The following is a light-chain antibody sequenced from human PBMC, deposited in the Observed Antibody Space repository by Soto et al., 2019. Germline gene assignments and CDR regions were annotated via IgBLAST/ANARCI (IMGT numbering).Light chain of an antibody. J-gene: IGLJ2*01. CDR2: DVF. Sequence: QSGLTQPASVSGSPGQSVTISCTATGDDVGAYNYVSWYQQHPGRAPKLIIFDVFNRPSGVSNRFSGSRSGKTASLTISGLQPDDEAHYYCCSYTSGSTSVVFGGRTQLTVL. V-gene: IGLV2-14*03. CDR3: CSYTSGSTSVV. CDR1: GDDVGAYNY.